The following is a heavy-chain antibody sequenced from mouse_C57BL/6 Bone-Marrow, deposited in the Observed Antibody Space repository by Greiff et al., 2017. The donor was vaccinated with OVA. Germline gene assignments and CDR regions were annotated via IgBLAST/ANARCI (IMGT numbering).Heavy chain of an antibody. Sequence: VQLQQSGPELVKPGASVKISCKASGYSFTGYYMNWVKQSPEKSLEWIGEINPSTGGTTYNQKFKAKATLTVDKSSSTAYMQLKSLTSEDSAVYYCARKAYYSNLYYDAMDYWGQGTSVTVSS. CDR3: ARKAYYSNLYYDAMDY. CDR2: INPSTGGT. CDR1: GYSFTGYY. D-gene: IGHD2-5*01. V-gene: IGHV1-42*01. J-gene: IGHJ4*01.